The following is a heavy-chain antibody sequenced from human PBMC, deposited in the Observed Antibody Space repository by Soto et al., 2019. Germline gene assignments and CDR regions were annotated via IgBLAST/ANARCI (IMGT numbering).Heavy chain of an antibody. CDR1: GFTFSNFN. D-gene: IGHD3-16*02. CDR2: ISASNTTV. CDR3: ARIYRRDGNKYADH. V-gene: IGHV3-48*02. Sequence: EVQLVESGGGLVQPGESLRLSCAASGFTFSNFNMHWVRQAPGKGLEWISYISASNTTVYYGDSVKGRFTISRDNAKNSLYLQMNSLRDEDTAVYYCARIYRRDGNKYADHWGQGTLVTVSS. J-gene: IGHJ4*02.